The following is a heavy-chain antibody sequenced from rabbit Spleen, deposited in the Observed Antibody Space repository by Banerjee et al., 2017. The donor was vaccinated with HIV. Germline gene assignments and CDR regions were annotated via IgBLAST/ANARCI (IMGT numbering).Heavy chain of an antibody. CDR3: ARDQAGDADYGPYYLNL. D-gene: IGHD2-1*01. Sequence: QQQLEESGGDLVKPEGSLTLTCTASGLDFTDNYWICWVRQAPGKGLEWIACIYAGSSGSTYYASWVNGRFTISKTSSTTVTRQMTSLTAADTAAYFCARDQAGDADYGPYYLNLWGQGTLVTVS. V-gene: IGHV1S45*01. J-gene: IGHJ4*01. CDR1: GLDFTDNYW. CDR2: IYAGSSGST.